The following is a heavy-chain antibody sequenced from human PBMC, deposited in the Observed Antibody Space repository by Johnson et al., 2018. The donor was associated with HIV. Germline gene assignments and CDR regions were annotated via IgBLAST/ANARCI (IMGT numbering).Heavy chain of an antibody. V-gene: IGHV3-66*01. CDR1: GFTVSSNY. Sequence: VQLVESGGGLVQPGGSLRLSCAASGFTVSSNYMSWVRQAPGKGLEWVSVIYSGGSTYYADCVKGRFTISRDNAKNSLYLQMNSLRAEDTAVYYCAREQVTLWFRASGAAFNVCGQGTMVTVSS. CDR3: AREQVTLWFRASGAAFNV. J-gene: IGHJ3*01. D-gene: IGHD3-10*01. CDR2: IYSGGST.